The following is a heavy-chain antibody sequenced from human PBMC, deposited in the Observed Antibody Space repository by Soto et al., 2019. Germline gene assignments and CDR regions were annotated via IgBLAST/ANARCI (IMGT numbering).Heavy chain of an antibody. J-gene: IGHJ4*02. CDR2: IPSSGNT. V-gene: IGHV4-59*01. D-gene: IGHD2-2*01. Sequence: LSLTCTVSDGSISNFYWSWIRQPPWKGLGWIGYIPSSGNTNYNPSLKSRVSISVDTPKNQFSLTLTSVTAADTAVYYCARAAIVLTRSYFDSWGQGNPLTVSS. CDR3: ARAAIVLTRSYFDS. CDR1: DGSISNFY.